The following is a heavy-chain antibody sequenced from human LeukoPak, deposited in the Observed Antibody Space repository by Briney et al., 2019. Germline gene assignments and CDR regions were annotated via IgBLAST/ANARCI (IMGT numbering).Heavy chain of an antibody. CDR3: ARDPADIVGAPDY. CDR2: IWYDGSNK. CDR1: GFTFSSYG. V-gene: IGHV3-33*01. D-gene: IGHD1-26*01. J-gene: IGHJ4*02. Sequence: PGGSLRLSCAASGFTFSSYGMHWVRQAPGKGLEWVAVIWYDGSNKYYADSVKGRFTISRDNSKNTLYLQMNSLRAEDTAAYYCARDPADIVGAPDYWGQGTLVTVSS.